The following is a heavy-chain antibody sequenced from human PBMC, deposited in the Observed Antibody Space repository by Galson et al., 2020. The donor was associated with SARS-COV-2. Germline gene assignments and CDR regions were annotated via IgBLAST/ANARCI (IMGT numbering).Heavy chain of an antibody. CDR2: INHNGVF. CDR1: DGSFNDHY. CDR3: ARGGAAESVSVLYRNLNYFDP. D-gene: IGHD6-25*01. V-gene: IGHV4-34*01. Sequence: SETLSLNCTVSDGSFNDHYWNWIRQPPGKGLEWIGEINHNGVFNYNPSLKSRLTISIDTSKNQFSLKMSSVTAADTAVYYCARGGAAESVSVLYRNLNYFDPWGQGTLVTVSS. J-gene: IGHJ5*02.